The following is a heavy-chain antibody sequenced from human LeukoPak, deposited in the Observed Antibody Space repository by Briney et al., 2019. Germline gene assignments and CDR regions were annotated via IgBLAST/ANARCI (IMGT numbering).Heavy chain of an antibody. Sequence: SGGSLRLSCAASGFTFSSYDMHWVRQVTGKGLEWVSVIGTAGDTYYPGSVKGRFTISRENAKNSLYLQMNSLRVGDTAVYYCARELSRQGYSYRFDYWGQGILVTVSS. V-gene: IGHV3-13*04. J-gene: IGHJ4*02. CDR3: ARELSRQGYSYRFDY. D-gene: IGHD5-18*01. CDR2: IGTAGDT. CDR1: GFTFSSYD.